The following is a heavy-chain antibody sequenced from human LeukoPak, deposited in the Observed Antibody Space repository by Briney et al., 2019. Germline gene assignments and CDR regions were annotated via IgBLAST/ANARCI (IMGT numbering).Heavy chain of an antibody. Sequence: ASVKVSCKVSGYTLTELSMHWVRQAPGQGLEWMGWINPNSGDTKYSQNFQGRVTMSWDTSISTAYMELNRLTSDDTAVYYCARDYDILTGYFSPPDYWGQGTLVTVSS. CDR1: GYTLTELS. CDR2: INPNSGDT. J-gene: IGHJ4*02. CDR3: ARDYDILTGYFSPPDY. D-gene: IGHD3-9*01. V-gene: IGHV1-2*02.